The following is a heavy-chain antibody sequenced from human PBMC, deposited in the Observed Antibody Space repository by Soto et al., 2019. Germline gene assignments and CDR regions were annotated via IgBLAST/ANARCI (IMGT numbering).Heavy chain of an antibody. V-gene: IGHV1-3*05. CDR3: TRGDREQWVVHDY. Sequence: QVHLVQSGAEERKPGASVKISCKASGYTFTNYAIHWVRQAPGQRLEWMGWINAGNGNTQYSENFQGRVTITRYTSASTAYMELSSLRSEDTAVYYCTRGDREQWVVHDYWGQGTLVTVSS. J-gene: IGHJ4*02. CDR2: INAGNGNT. D-gene: IGHD6-19*01. CDR1: GYTFTNYA.